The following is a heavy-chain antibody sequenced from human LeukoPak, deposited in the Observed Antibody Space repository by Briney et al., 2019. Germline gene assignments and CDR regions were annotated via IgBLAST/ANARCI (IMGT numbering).Heavy chain of an antibody. V-gene: IGHV4-39*07. D-gene: IGHD2-8*01. CDR1: GGSISSSSYY. CDR3: ARPYCTNGVCYTLFDY. J-gene: IGHJ4*02. CDR2: IYYSGST. Sequence: PSETLSLTCTVSGGSISSSSYYWGWIRQPPGKGLEWIGSIYYSGSTYYNPSLKSRVTISVDTSKNQFSLKLSSVTAADTAVYYCARPYCTNGVCYTLFDYWGQGTLVTVSS.